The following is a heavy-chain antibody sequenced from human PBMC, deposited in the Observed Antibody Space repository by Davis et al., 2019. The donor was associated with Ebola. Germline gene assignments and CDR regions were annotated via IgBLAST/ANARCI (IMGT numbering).Heavy chain of an antibody. Sequence: ASVKVSCKASGYTFTSYDINWVRQATGQGLEWMGWMNPNSGNTGYAQKFQGRVTMTRNTSISTAYMELSSLRSEDTAVYYCTRPIPLGYYYGMDVWGQGTTVTVSS. V-gene: IGHV1-8*01. D-gene: IGHD2-21*01. CDR2: MNPNSGNT. CDR3: TRPIPLGYYYGMDV. CDR1: GYTFTSYD. J-gene: IGHJ6*02.